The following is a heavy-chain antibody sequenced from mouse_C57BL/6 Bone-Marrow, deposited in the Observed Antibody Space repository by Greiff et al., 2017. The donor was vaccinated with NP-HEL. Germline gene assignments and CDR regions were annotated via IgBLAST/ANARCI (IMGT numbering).Heavy chain of an antibody. CDR1: GFTFSSYA. V-gene: IGHV5-4*01. Sequence: EVMLVESGGGLVKPGGSLKLSCAASGFTFSSYAMSWVRQTPEKRLEWVATISDGGSYTYYPDNVKGRFTISRDNAKNNLYLQMSHLKSEDTAMYYCARELRIYYYGPAMDYWGQGTSVTVSS. D-gene: IGHD1-1*01. J-gene: IGHJ4*01. CDR3: ARELRIYYYGPAMDY. CDR2: ISDGGSYT.